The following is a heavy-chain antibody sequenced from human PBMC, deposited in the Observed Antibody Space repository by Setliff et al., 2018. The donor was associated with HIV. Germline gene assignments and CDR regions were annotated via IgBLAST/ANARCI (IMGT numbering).Heavy chain of an antibody. Sequence: SETLSLTCTVSGGTISSHYWNWIRQSPGKGLEWIGYIYFSGSTNYDPSLKSRVTISIDTSQNQFSLKLTSVTAADTAVYYCARHPKAGPTIATRGGYFDYWGQGALVTVSS. V-gene: IGHV4-59*11. CDR2: IYFSGST. J-gene: IGHJ4*02. CDR1: GGTISSHY. D-gene: IGHD6-6*01. CDR3: ARHPKAGPTIATRGGYFDY.